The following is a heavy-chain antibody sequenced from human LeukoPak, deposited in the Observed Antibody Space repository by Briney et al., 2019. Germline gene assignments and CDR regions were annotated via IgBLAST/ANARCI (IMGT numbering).Heavy chain of an antibody. V-gene: IGHV1-46*01. Sequence: ASVKVSCKASGYTFTSYYMHWVRQAPGQGLEWMGIINPSGGSTSYAQKFQGRVTMTRDTSTSTVYMELSSLGSEDTAVYYCATPLVGYDILTGYSDYYYYGMDVWGQGTTVTVSS. CDR1: GYTFTSYY. CDR2: INPSGGST. D-gene: IGHD3-9*01. CDR3: ATPLVGYDILTGYSDYYYYGMDV. J-gene: IGHJ6*02.